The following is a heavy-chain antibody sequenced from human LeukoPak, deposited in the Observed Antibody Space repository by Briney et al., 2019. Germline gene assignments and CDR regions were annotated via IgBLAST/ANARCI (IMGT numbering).Heavy chain of an antibody. CDR2: IIPIFGTA. V-gene: IGHV1-69*01. Sequence: SVKVCCKASGGTFSSYDISWVRQAPGRGLEWMGGIIPIFGTANYAQKFQGRVTITADESTSTAYMELSSLRSEDTAVYYCARSNSGYDWWIYYFEYWGQGTLVTDSS. D-gene: IGHD5-12*01. CDR1: GGTFSSYD. J-gene: IGHJ4*02. CDR3: ARSNSGYDWWIYYFEY.